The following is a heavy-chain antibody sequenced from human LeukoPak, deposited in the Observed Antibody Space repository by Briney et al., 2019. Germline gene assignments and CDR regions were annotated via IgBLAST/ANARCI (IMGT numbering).Heavy chain of an antibody. V-gene: IGHV4-34*01. CDR2: INHSGST. CDR1: GGSFSGYY. CDR3: ARGEATIKNYYFDY. J-gene: IGHJ4*02. Sequence: SETLSLTCAVYGGSFSGYYWSWIRQPPGKGLEWIGEINHSGSTNYNPSLKSRVTISVDTSKNQFSLKLSSVTAADTAVYYCARGEATIKNYYFDYWGQGTLVTVSS. D-gene: IGHD5-12*01.